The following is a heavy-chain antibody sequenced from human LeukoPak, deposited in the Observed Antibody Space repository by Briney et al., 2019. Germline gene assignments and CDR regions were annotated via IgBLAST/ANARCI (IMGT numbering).Heavy chain of an antibody. V-gene: IGHV3-21*01. CDR3: AKDGRGPSSYNWFDP. J-gene: IGHJ5*02. CDR2: ISSSSSYI. D-gene: IGHD2-15*01. Sequence: GGSLRLSCAASGFTFSSYSMNWVRQAPGKGLEWVSSISSSSSYIYYADSVKGRLTISRDNAKNSLYLQMNSLRAEDTAVYYCAKDGRGPSSYNWFDPWGQGTLVTVSS. CDR1: GFTFSSYS.